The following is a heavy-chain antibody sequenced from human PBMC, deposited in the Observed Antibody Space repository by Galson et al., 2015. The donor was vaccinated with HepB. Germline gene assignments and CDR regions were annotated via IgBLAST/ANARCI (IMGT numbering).Heavy chain of an antibody. D-gene: IGHD6-13*01. CDR3: ARDRMKQLAPGHYYYGMDV. V-gene: IGHV3-21*01. J-gene: IGHJ6*02. CDR2: ISSSSSYI. CDR1: GFTFSSYS. Sequence: SLRLSCAASGFTFSSYSMNWVRQAPGKGLEWVSSISSSSSYIYYADSVKGRFTISRDNAKNSLYLQMNSLRAEDTAVYYCARDRMKQLAPGHYYYGMDVWGQGTTVTVSS.